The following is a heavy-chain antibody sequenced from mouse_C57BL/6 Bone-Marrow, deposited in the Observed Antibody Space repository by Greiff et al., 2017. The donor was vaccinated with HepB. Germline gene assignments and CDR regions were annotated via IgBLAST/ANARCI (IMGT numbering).Heavy chain of an antibody. D-gene: IGHD1-1*01. CDR3: ALITTVVEGFAY. Sequence: QVQLQQPGAELVRPGSSVKLSSKASGYTFTSYWMHWVKQRPIQGLEWIGNIDPSDSETHYNQKFKDKATLTVDKSSSTAYMQLSSLTSEDSAVYYCALITTVVEGFAYWGQGTLVTVSA. CDR1: GYTFTSYW. V-gene: IGHV1-52*01. J-gene: IGHJ3*01. CDR2: IDPSDSET.